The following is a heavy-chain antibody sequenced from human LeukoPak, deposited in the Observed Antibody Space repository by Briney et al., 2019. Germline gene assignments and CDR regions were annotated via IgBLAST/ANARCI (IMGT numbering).Heavy chain of an antibody. CDR1: GFTFSSYT. J-gene: IGHJ4*02. Sequence: PGGSLRLSCAASGFTFSSYTMNWVRQAPGKGLEWVSSITSSSYYIYYADSVKGRFTISRDNAKNSLYLQMNSLRAEDTAVYYCARGMVAATPGLDYWGQGTLVTVSS. CDR3: ARGMVAATPGLDY. CDR2: ITSSSYYI. D-gene: IGHD2-15*01. V-gene: IGHV3-21*01.